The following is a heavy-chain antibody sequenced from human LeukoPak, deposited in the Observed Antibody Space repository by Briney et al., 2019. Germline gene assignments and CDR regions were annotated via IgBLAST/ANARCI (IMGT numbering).Heavy chain of an antibody. CDR2: IYTSGST. CDR3: ARERPKAMVSRYFDY. J-gene: IGHJ4*02. Sequence: SETLSLTCTVSGGSISSYYWSWIRQPAGKGLEWIGRIYTSGSTNYNPSLKSRVTISVDTSKNQFSLKLSSVTAADTAVYYCARERPKAMVSRYFDYWGQGTLVTVSS. V-gene: IGHV4-4*07. D-gene: IGHD5-18*01. CDR1: GGSISSYY.